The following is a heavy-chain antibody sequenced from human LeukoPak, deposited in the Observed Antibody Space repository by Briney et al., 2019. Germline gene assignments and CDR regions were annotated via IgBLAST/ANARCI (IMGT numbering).Heavy chain of an antibody. D-gene: IGHD3-10*01. CDR3: AREGYYGSGSPPSLYFDY. CDR2: TSSDLNVK. J-gene: IGHJ4*02. CDR1: GFTFRNYV. V-gene: IGHV3-30-3*01. Sequence: GGSLRLSCAASGFTFRNYVIHWVRQAPGKGLEWVAVTSSDLNVKLYADSVKGRFTISRDNSRSTLYLQMNSLRPGDTAIYYCAREGYYGSGSPPSLYFDYWGQGTLVTVSS.